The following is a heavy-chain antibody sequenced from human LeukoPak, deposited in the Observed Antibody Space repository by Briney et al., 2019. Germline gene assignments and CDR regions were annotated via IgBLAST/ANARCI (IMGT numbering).Heavy chain of an antibody. CDR1: GFTFSSYG. D-gene: IGHD3-10*01. Sequence: GGSLRLSCAASGFTFSSYGMHWVRQAPGKGLEWVAVISYDGGNKYYADSVKGRFTISRDNSKNTLYLQMNSLRAEDTAVYYCAKKGSGSYYADYWGQGTLVTVSS. J-gene: IGHJ4*02. V-gene: IGHV3-30*18. CDR2: ISYDGGNK. CDR3: AKKGSGSYYADY.